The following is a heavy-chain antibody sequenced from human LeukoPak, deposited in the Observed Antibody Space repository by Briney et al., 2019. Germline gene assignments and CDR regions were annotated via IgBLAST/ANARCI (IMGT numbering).Heavy chain of an antibody. CDR2: IKQDGSGK. Sequence: PGGSLRLSCAASGFTFSSYAMHWVRQAPGKGLEWVANIKQDGSGKYYVDSVKGRFTISRDNAKNSLYLQMNSLRVEDTAVYYCAPGGVAGDFWGQGTLVTVSS. D-gene: IGHD6-19*01. J-gene: IGHJ4*02. V-gene: IGHV3-7*01. CDR1: GFTFSSYA. CDR3: APGGVAGDF.